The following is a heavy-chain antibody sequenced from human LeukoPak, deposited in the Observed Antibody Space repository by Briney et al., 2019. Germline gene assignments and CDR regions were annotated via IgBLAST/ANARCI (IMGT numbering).Heavy chain of an antibody. CDR2: ISYDGSNK. D-gene: IGHD6-19*01. CDR1: GFTFSSYA. Sequence: PGGSLRLSCAASGFTFSSYAMHWVRQAPGKGLEWVAVISYDGSNKYYADSVKGRFTISRDNSKNTLYLQMNSLRAEDTAVYYCARDRVAVAGTESLSWFDPWGQGTLVTVSS. V-gene: IGHV3-30-3*01. J-gene: IGHJ5*02. CDR3: ARDRVAVAGTESLSWFDP.